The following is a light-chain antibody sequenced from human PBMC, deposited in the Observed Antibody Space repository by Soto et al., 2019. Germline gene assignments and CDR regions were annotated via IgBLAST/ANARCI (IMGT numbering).Light chain of an antibody. V-gene: IGKV3-20*01. CDR2: GAS. Sequence: EIVLTQSPGTLSLSLGERATLSCRASQSVSNYLAWYQRKPGQAPRLLIYGASSRATGIPDRFSGSGSGTDFTLTISGLEPEDFAVYYCHQYGGSPQTFGQGTKVDIK. CDR3: HQYGGSPQT. J-gene: IGKJ1*01. CDR1: QSVSNY.